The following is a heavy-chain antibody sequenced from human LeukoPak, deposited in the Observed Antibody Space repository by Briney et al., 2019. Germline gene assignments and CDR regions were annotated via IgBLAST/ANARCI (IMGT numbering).Heavy chain of an antibody. CDR3: ARVSLGYCSGGSCVFNDAFDI. V-gene: IGHV3-33*01. D-gene: IGHD2-15*01. CDR1: GFTFSSYG. CDR2: IWYDGSNK. Sequence: GRSLRLSCAASGFTFSSYGMHWVRQAPGKGLEWVAVIWYDGSNKYYADSVKGRFTISRDNSKNTLYLQMNSLRAEDTAVYYCARVSLGYCSGGSCVFNDAFDIWGQGTMVTVSS. J-gene: IGHJ3*02.